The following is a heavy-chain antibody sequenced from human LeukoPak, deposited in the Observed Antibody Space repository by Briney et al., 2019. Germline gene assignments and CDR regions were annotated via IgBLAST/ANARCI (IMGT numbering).Heavy chain of an antibody. J-gene: IGHJ4*02. V-gene: IGHV3-21*01. D-gene: IGHD3-22*01. CDR2: ISTSSSYI. CDR1: GFTLISYS. Sequence: PGGSLRLSCAASGFTLISYSMKWVRQAPGKGLEWVSSISTSSSYIYYADSVKGRFTISRDNSKNTLYLQMNSLRAEDTAVYYCAKDQNYYDSSGYYLPGNYWGQGTLVTVSS. CDR3: AKDQNYYDSSGYYLPGNY.